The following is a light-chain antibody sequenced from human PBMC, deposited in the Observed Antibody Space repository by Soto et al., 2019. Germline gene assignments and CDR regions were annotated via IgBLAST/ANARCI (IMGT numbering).Light chain of an antibody. CDR3: SSHAGTYTLI. CDR1: SSDVGGYNF. CDR2: DVT. V-gene: IGLV2-11*01. J-gene: IGLJ2*01. Sequence: QSVLTQPRSVSGSPGQSVTISCTGTSSDVGGYNFVSWYQQHPEKAPKLMIYDVTKRPSGVTDRFSGSKSANTATLTISGLQAEDEAADDLSSHAGTYTLISGGGTKLTVL.